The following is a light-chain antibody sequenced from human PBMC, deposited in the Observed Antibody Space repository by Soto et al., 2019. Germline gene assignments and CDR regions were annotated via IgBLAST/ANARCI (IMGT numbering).Light chain of an antibody. V-gene: IGKV1-39*01. CDR2: AAS. CDR1: QSISSC. J-gene: IGKJ5*01. CDR3: QQSYSTPIT. Sequence: DIQMTQSPSSLSASVGDRVTITCRASQSISSCLYWYQQKPGKAPNLLIYAASSLQSGVPSRFSGSGSGTDFTLTISSLQPEDFATYYCQQSYSTPITFGPGTRLEIK.